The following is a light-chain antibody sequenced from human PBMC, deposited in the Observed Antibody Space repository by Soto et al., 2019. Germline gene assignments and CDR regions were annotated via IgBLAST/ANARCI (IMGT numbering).Light chain of an antibody. Sequence: QSALTQPASVSGSPGQSITISCTGTSSDVGGYNSVAWYQHNPGKAPKLMIYDVSNRPSGVSSRFSGSKSGNTASLSISGLQAEDEADYYCSSYTSSSTLVFGTGTKDTVL. CDR2: DVS. V-gene: IGLV2-14*01. CDR3: SSYTSSSTLV. CDR1: SSDVGGYNS. J-gene: IGLJ1*01.